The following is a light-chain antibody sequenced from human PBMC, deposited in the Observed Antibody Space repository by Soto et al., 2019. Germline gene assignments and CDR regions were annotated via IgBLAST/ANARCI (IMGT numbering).Light chain of an antibody. CDR1: HSVSSSY. Sequence: EIVLTQSPGTLSLSPGERATLSCRASHSVSSSYLACYQQKPGQAPRLLIYGASSRATGIPDRFSGSGSGTDFTLTISRLEPEDFAVYYCQQYGSSGTFGQGTRLEIK. J-gene: IGKJ5*01. CDR2: GAS. CDR3: QQYGSSGT. V-gene: IGKV3-20*01.